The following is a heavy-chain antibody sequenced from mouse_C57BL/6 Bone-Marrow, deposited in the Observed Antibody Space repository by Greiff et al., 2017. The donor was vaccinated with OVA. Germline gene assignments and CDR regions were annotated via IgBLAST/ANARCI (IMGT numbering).Heavy chain of an antibody. J-gene: IGHJ4*01. CDR3: ARLTTVVAIYAMDY. D-gene: IGHD1-1*01. CDR2: ISDGGSYT. CDR1: GFTFSSYA. Sequence: EVHLVESGGGLVKPGGSLKLSCAASGFTFSSYAMSWVRQTPEKRLEWVATISDGGSYTYYPDNVKGRFTISRDNAKNNLYLQMSHLKSEDTAMYYCARLTTVVAIYAMDYWGQGTSVTVSS. V-gene: IGHV5-4*01.